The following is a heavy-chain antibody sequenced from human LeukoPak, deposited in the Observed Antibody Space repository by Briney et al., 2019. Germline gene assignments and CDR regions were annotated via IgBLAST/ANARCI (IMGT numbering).Heavy chain of an antibody. CDR2: INPNSGGT. V-gene: IGHV1-2*06. D-gene: IGHD6-6*01. J-gene: IGHJ4*02. CDR1: GYTFTGYY. CDR3: ARDLRYSSSPRIHYFDY. Sequence: ASVKVSGKASGYTFTGYYMHWVRQAPGQGLEWMGRINPNSGGTNYAQKFQGRVTMTRDTSISTAYMELSRLRSDDTAVYYCARDLRYSSSPRIHYFDYWGQGTLVTVSS.